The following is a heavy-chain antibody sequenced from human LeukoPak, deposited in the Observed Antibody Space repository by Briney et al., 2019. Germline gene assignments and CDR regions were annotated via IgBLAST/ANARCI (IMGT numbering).Heavy chain of an antibody. CDR1: GYTFTSYG. V-gene: IGHV1-18*01. Sequence: ASVKVSCKASGYTFTSYGISWVRQAPGQGLEWMGWISAYNGNTNYAQKLQGRVTMTTDTSTSTAYMELRSLRSDDTAVYYCARDELRGSGFMLVNYYYYGMDVWGQGTTVTVSS. D-gene: IGHD6-19*01. CDR3: ARDELRGSGFMLVNYYYYGMDV. J-gene: IGHJ6*02. CDR2: ISAYNGNT.